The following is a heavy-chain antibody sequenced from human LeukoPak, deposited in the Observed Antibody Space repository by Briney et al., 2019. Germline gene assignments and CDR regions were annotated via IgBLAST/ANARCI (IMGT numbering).Heavy chain of an antibody. Sequence: SETLSLTCTVSGGSISSHYWSWTRQPPGKGLEWIGYISYIGSTKYNPSLKSRVTISVDTSKNQFSLKVTSVTAADTAVYYCARDANDAFDIWGQGTMVTVSS. CDR3: ARDANDAFDI. V-gene: IGHV4-59*11. CDR1: GGSISSHY. CDR2: ISYIGST. J-gene: IGHJ3*02.